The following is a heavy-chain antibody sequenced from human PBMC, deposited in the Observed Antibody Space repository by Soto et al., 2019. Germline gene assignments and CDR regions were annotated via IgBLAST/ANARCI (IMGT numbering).Heavy chain of an antibody. CDR1: GFTFSSYG. D-gene: IGHD2-15*01. J-gene: IGHJ6*02. CDR2: ISYDGSNK. Sequence: GGSLRLSCAASGFTFSSYGIHWVRQAPGKGLEWVAVISYDGSNKYYADSVKGRFTISRDNSKNTLYLQMNSLRAEDTAVYYCAKVFELAATHLLGYYYGMDVWGQGTTVTVSS. V-gene: IGHV3-30*18. CDR3: AKVFELAATHLLGYYYGMDV.